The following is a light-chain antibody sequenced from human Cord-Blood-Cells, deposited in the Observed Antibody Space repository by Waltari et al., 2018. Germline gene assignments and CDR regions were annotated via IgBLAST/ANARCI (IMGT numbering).Light chain of an antibody. Sequence: QSALTQPASVSGSPGQSITISCTGTSSDVGGYNYVSWYPQHPGKAPKLIISEVDNRPSGVANRVSGDKAGSTASLTISGLQDEDEADYYCSSYTSSSTYVFGTGTKVTVL. CDR2: EVD. CDR1: SSDVGGYNY. J-gene: IGLJ1*01. V-gene: IGLV2-14*01. CDR3: SSYTSSSTYV.